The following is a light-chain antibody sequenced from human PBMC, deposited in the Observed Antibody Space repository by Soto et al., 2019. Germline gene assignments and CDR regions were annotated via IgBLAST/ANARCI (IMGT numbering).Light chain of an antibody. CDR3: QQYNSYFVT. CDR1: QSVSSW. CDR2: GAS. Sequence: DIQMTQSPSTLSASVGDRVTITCRASQSVSSWLAWCQQKAGTAPKLLIYGASRLGSGVPSRFSGSGSGTEFTLTISSLQPDDFGTYYCQQYNSYFVTFGPGTRVDVK. J-gene: IGKJ3*01. V-gene: IGKV1-5*01.